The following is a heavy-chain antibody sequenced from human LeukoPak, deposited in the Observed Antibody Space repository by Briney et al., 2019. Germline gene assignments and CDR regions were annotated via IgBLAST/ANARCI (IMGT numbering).Heavy chain of an antibody. V-gene: IGHV3-9*01. D-gene: IGHD6-25*01. J-gene: IGHJ4*02. CDR1: GFTFDDYA. Sequence: PGGSLRLSCAASGFTFDDYAMHWVRQAPGKGLEWVSGISWNSGSIGYADSVKGRFTISRDNSKNTLYLQMNSLRAEDTGVYYCAKDLSSGSRRAYWGQGTLVTVSS. CDR3: AKDLSSGSRRAY. CDR2: ISWNSGSI.